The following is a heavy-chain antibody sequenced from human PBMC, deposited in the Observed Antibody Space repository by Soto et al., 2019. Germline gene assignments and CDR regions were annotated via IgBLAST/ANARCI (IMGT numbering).Heavy chain of an antibody. D-gene: IGHD3-3*01. Sequence: QVQLQESGPGLVKPSQTLSLTCTVSGGSISSGDYYWSWIRQPPGKGLEWIGYIYYSGSTYYNPSLKRRVTISVDTSKNQFALKLSSVTAADTAVYYCATFLRDFWSGPMDVWGQGTTVTVSS. CDR3: ATFLRDFWSGPMDV. CDR2: IYYSGST. J-gene: IGHJ6*02. V-gene: IGHV4-30-4*01. CDR1: GGSISSGDYY.